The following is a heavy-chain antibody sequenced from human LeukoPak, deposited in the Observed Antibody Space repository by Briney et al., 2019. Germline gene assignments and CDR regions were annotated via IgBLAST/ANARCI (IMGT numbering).Heavy chain of an antibody. CDR1: GYSISSGYY. V-gene: IGHV4-61*01. Sequence: PSETLSLTCTVSGYSISSGYYWSWIRQPPGKALEWIGFIYYSGSTNYNPSLTSRVTISVDTSKNQFSLNLNSVTAADTAVYFCARVRSSSSLSPWYVDLWGRGTLVTVSS. D-gene: IGHD6-13*01. J-gene: IGHJ2*01. CDR2: IYYSGST. CDR3: ARVRSSSSLSPWYVDL.